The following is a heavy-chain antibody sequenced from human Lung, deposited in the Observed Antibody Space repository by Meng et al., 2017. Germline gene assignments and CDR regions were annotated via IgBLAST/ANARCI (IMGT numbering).Heavy chain of an antibody. CDR3: ARKKWLATGEVH. J-gene: IGHJ4*02. Sequence: QVQLVQSGSELKKPGASVLTSCKASGYTFTNYAMNGVRQAPGQGLEWMGWINTNTGDPTYAQGFTGRFVFSLDTSVSTAYLQISSIKTEDTAVYYGARKKWLATGEVHWGQGTLVTVSS. V-gene: IGHV7-4-1*02. CDR1: GYTFTNYA. CDR2: INTNTGDP. D-gene: IGHD6-19*01.